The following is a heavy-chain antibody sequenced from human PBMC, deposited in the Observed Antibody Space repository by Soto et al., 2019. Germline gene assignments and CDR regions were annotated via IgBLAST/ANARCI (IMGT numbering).Heavy chain of an antibody. J-gene: IGHJ4*02. Sequence: GGSLRLSCAASGFTFSDYDMSWIRQAPGKGLECVSYISTSGSTIYYADPVKGRFTISRDNAKNSLYLQMNNLRAEDTAVYYCATALGSSGLEGTKWGQGTLVTVSS. V-gene: IGHV3-11*01. CDR3: ATALGSSGLEGTK. CDR2: ISTSGSTI. D-gene: IGHD3-22*01. CDR1: GFTFSDYD.